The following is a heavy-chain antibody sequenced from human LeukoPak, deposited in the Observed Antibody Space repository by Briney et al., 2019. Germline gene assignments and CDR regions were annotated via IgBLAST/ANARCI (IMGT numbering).Heavy chain of an antibody. CDR3: AIFIVVVPAATLGVDY. V-gene: IGHV1-69*02. J-gene: IGHJ4*02. CDR1: GGTFSSYT. D-gene: IGHD2-2*01. CDR2: IIISLIIA. Sequence: SVKVSCKASGGTFSSYTISWVRQAPGQGLEWMGSIIISLIIANNAQKFQGRVTITTAKSTSTAYMELSSLRSEDTAVYYCAIFIVVVPAATLGVDYWGQGTLVTVSS.